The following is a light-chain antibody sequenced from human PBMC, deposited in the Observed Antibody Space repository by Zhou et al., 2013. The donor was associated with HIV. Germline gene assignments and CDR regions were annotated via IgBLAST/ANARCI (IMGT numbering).Light chain of an antibody. CDR1: QDISNH. V-gene: IGKV1-16*02. Sequence: DIQMTQSPSSLSASVGDRVTITCRASQDISNHLAWFQQKPGKAPESLIYAASTLQSGVPSKFSGSSSGTDFTLTISSLQPEDFATYYCQQYYAYQLSFGGGTRVDIK. CDR3: QQYYAYQLS. J-gene: IGKJ4*01. CDR2: AAS.